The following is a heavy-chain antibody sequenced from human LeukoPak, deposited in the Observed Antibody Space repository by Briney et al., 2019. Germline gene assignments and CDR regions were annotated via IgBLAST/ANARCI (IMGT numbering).Heavy chain of an antibody. CDR2: IRSDGSNK. D-gene: IGHD6-19*01. J-gene: IGHJ4*02. CDR3: ARILDSAWGELGY. Sequence: GGSLRLSCAGSGFIFSSYGMHWVRQAPGKGLEWMAFIRSDGSNKYYADSVKGRFTISRDNPKNTLYLQMNSLRAEDTAVYYCARILDSAWGELGYWGQGTLVTVSS. V-gene: IGHV3-30*02. CDR1: GFIFSSYG.